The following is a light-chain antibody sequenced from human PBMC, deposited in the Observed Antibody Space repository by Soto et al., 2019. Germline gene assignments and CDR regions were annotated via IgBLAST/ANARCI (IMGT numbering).Light chain of an antibody. CDR1: QSVGTY. Sequence: ETVLTQSPATLSLSPGERATLSCRASQSVGTYLAWYQQRPGQAPRLLIYDASNRATGIPARFTGSGSGTDFTLTISRLEPEDFAVYYCQQRSDWPLSFGGGTKVDIK. J-gene: IGKJ4*01. V-gene: IGKV3-11*01. CDR2: DAS. CDR3: QQRSDWPLS.